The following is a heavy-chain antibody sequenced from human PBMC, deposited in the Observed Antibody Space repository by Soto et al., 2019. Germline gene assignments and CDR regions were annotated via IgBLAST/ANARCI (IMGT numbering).Heavy chain of an antibody. CDR3: AKEAHYGGKERADAFDI. CDR2: ISYDGSNK. D-gene: IGHD4-17*01. J-gene: IGHJ3*02. CDR1: GFTFSSYG. V-gene: IGHV3-30*18. Sequence: GGSLRLSCAASGFTFSSYGMHWVRQAPGKGLEWVAVISYDGSNKYYADSVKGRFTISRDNSKNTLYLQMNSLRAGDTAVYYCAKEAHYGGKERADAFDIWGQGTMVTVS.